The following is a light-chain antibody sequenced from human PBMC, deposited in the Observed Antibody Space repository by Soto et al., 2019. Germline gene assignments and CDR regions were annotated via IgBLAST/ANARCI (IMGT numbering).Light chain of an antibody. J-gene: IGLJ1*01. Sequence: SYELTQPPSVSVAPGRTARITCGGNDIGSKRVHGYQQKPGQAPVLVVYDDSDRPSGIPERFSGSNSDSNSGNAATLTISRVEAGDEADYFCQVWASSRNLVVFGSGNRSPS. CDR2: DDS. CDR1: DIGSKR. V-gene: IGLV3-21*02. CDR3: QVWASSRNLVV.